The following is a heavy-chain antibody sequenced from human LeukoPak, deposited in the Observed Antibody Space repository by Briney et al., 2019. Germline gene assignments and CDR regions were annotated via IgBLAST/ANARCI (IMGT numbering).Heavy chain of an antibody. J-gene: IGHJ4*02. D-gene: IGHD4-17*01. V-gene: IGHV4-59*08. CDR2: IYYTGNT. CDR1: GGSINSYY. Sequence: PSETLSLTCSVSGGSINSYYWSWIRQPPGKGLKWIGYIYYTGNTNYNPSLKSRVTISVDTSKNQFSLRLTSLTAADTAVYYCARAGLNDYGASYYFDYWGQGTLVTVSS. CDR3: ARAGLNDYGASYYFDY.